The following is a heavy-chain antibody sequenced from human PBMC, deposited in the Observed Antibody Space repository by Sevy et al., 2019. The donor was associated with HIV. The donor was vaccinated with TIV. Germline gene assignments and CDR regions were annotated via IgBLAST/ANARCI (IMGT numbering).Heavy chain of an antibody. V-gene: IGHV3-30*02. Sequence: GGSLRLSCAASGFTFSSYGMHWVRQAPGKGLEWVAFIRYDGSNKYYADSVKGRFTISRDNSKNTLYLQMNSLRAEDTAVYYCAKGMEQQLVPGAGTTKDYWGQGTLVTVSS. CDR2: IRYDGSNK. CDR3: AKGMEQQLVPGAGTTKDY. J-gene: IGHJ4*02. CDR1: GFTFSSYG. D-gene: IGHD6-13*01.